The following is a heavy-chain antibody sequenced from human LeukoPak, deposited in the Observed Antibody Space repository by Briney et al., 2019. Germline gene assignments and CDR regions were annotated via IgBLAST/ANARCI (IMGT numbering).Heavy chain of an antibody. CDR1: GYTFTNYA. J-gene: IGHJ3*02. CDR2: ISPSGAST. Sequence: ASVKVSCKASGYTFTNYAMNWVRQAPGQGLEWMGIISPSGASTTYAQNFQGRATMTRDMSTSTLYMELSSLKSEDTAVYYCARGSSRSPRDAFDIWGQGTMVTVSS. CDR3: ARGSSRSPRDAFDI. V-gene: IGHV1-46*01.